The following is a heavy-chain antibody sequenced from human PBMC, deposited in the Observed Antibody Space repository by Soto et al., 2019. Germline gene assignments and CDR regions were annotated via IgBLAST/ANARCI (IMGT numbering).Heavy chain of an antibody. D-gene: IGHD2-2*01. CDR1: GFSFDDYG. J-gene: IGHJ6*02. CDR3: TKDTSPAAELDYYNYYGMDA. Sequence: GGSLRLSCVGSGFSFDDYGIHWVRQLPGKGLEWLSGVNWSGKTLGYAESVKGRFTISRDNAENSLHLQMNSLRPEDTALYFCTKDTSPAAELDYYNYYGMDAWGQGTTVTVSS. V-gene: IGHV3-9*01. CDR2: VNWSGKTL.